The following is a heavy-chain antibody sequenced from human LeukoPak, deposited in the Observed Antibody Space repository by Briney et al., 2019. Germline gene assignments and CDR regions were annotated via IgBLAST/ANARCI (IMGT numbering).Heavy chain of an antibody. CDR2: ISSSSSTI. CDR1: GFTFSIHG. J-gene: IGHJ4*02. Sequence: GGSLRLSCAASGFTFSIHGMNWVRQAPGKGLEWVSYISSSSSTIYYADSVKGRFTISRDNAKNSLYLQMNSLRAEDTAVYYCARADSSGYYHPINWGQGTLVTVSS. CDR3: ARADSSGYYHPIN. V-gene: IGHV3-48*01. D-gene: IGHD3-22*01.